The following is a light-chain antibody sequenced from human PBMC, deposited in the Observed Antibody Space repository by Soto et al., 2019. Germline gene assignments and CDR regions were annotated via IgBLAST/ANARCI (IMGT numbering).Light chain of an antibody. CDR1: QSVLHNSNKENY. CDR2: WAS. Sequence: DIVMTQSPDSLVVSLGERTTINCKSSQSVLHNSNKENYLAWYQQKPGQPPKLLMYWASTRQSGVPDRFSGSGSGTDFTLTISSLQAEDVAVYYCQQYYSTPLTFGGGTKVEIK. V-gene: IGKV4-1*01. J-gene: IGKJ4*01. CDR3: QQYYSTPLT.